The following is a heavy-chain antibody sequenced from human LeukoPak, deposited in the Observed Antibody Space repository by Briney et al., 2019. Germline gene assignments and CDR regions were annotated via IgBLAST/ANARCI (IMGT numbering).Heavy chain of an antibody. Sequence: PGGSLRLSCAASRFTFSSYVMHWARQAPGRGLEWVTFISYDGSDKYYADSVKGRFTISRDNSKSTLYLQMNSLRPEDTAVYYCATVWHGTGGSLTLHDAPWLHRWGQGTLVSVSS. CDR2: ISYDGSDK. CDR3: ATVWHGTGGSLTLHDAPWLHR. J-gene: IGHJ5*02. V-gene: IGHV3-30-3*01. CDR1: RFTFSSYV. D-gene: IGHD1-14*01.